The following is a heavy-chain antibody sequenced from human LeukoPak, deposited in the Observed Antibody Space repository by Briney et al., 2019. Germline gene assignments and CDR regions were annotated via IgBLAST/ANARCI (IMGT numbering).Heavy chain of an antibody. CDR2: INAGNGNT. V-gene: IGHV1-3*01. CDR3: ARVDGALVAFDI. Sequence: GASVKVSCKASGYTFTSYAMHWVRQAPGQRLEWMGWINAGNGNTKYSQKFQGRVTITRDTSASTAYMELSSLRSEDTAVYYCARVDGALVAFDIWGQGTMVTVSS. D-gene: IGHD4/OR15-4a*01. CDR1: GYTFTSYA. J-gene: IGHJ3*02.